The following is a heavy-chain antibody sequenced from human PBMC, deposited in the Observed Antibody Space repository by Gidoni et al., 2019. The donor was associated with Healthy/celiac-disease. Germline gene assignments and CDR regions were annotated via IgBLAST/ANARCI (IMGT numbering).Heavy chain of an antibody. Sequence: QVQLVQSGAEVKKPGASVTVSCKASGYTFTSYYMHWVRQAPGQGLEWMGIINPSGGSTSYAQKFQGRVTMTRDTSTSTVYMELSSLRSEDTAVYYCARGDTIFGVVIASYYYMDVWGKGTTVTVSS. V-gene: IGHV1-46*01. J-gene: IGHJ6*03. CDR1: GYTFTSYY. CDR3: ARGDTIFGVVIASYYYMDV. D-gene: IGHD3-3*01. CDR2: INPSGGST.